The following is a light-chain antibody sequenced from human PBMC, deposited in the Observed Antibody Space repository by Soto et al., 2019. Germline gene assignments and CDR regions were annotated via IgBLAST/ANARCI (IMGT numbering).Light chain of an antibody. CDR2: SNN. J-gene: IGLJ3*02. Sequence: QSVLTQPPSASGTPGQRVTISCSGSSSNIGSNYVYWYQQLPGTAPKLLIYSNNQRPSGVPDRFSGSKSGTSASLAISGLRSEDEADYYCAAWDDSRSGCWVFGGGTKVTVL. CDR3: AAWDDSRSGCWV. V-gene: IGLV1-47*02. CDR1: SSNIGSNY.